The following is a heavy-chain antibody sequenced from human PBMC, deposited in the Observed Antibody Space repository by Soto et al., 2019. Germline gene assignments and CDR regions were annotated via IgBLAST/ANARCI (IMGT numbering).Heavy chain of an antibody. J-gene: IGHJ4*02. Sequence: GGSLRLSCAASGFTFDDYAMHWVRQAPGKGLEWVSGISWNSGSIGYADSVKGRFTISRDNAKNSLYLQMNSLRAEDTALYYCAKGYSSGWQGELDYWGQGTLVTVSS. D-gene: IGHD6-19*01. V-gene: IGHV3-9*01. CDR2: ISWNSGSI. CDR1: GFTFDDYA. CDR3: AKGYSSGWQGELDY.